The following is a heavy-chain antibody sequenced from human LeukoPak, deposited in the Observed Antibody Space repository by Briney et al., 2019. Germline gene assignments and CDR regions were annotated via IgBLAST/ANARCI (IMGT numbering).Heavy chain of an antibody. CDR1: GFTVSSNY. CDR2: IYSGGST. CDR3: ARSCCSTSCYRFGVYYYYYGMDV. V-gene: IGHV3-66*01. Sequence: GGSLRLSCAASGFTVSSNYMSWVRQAPGKGLEWVSVIYSGGSTYYADSVKGRFTISRDNSKNTLYLQMNSLRAEDTAVYYCARSCCSTSCYRFGVYYYYYGMDVWGQGTTVTVSS. D-gene: IGHD2-2*01. J-gene: IGHJ6*02.